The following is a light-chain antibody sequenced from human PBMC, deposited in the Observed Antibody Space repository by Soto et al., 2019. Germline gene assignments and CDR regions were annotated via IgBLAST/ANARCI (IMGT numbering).Light chain of an antibody. Sequence: QSALTQPASVSGSPGQSITISCTGTSSDVGGYNYVSWYQHYPGKAPKLIISTVSRRPSGVSDRISGSKSGNTASLTISGLQAEDEDVYYCSSYTSGSAIIVFGTGTKVTVL. V-gene: IGLV2-14*03. CDR3: SSYTSGSAIIV. CDR1: SSDVGGYNY. CDR2: TVS. J-gene: IGLJ1*01.